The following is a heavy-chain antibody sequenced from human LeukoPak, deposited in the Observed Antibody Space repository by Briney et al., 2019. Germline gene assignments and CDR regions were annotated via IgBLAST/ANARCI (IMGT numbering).Heavy chain of an antibody. J-gene: IGHJ3*02. D-gene: IGHD3-10*02. CDR2: ISGSGGST. Sequence: GGSLRLSCAASGFTFSSYAMSWVRQAPGKGLEWVSAISGSGGSTYYADSVKGRFTISRDNSKNTLYLQMNSLRAEGTAVYYCAKGMFGERWFDIWGQGTMVTVSS. CDR3: AKGMFGERWFDI. V-gene: IGHV3-23*01. CDR1: GFTFSSYA.